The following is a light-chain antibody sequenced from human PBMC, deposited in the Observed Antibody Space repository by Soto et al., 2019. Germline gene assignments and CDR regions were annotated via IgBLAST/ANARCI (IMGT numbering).Light chain of an antibody. Sequence: EIVMTQSPATLSVSPGARATLSCRASQSVSSNLAWHQQKPGQAPRILMYDASTRATGIPARFSGSGSGTEFTLTISSLQSEDFAVYYCQQCHNWPITLGQGTRLEI. CDR1: QSVSSN. J-gene: IGKJ5*01. V-gene: IGKV3-15*01. CDR2: DAS. CDR3: QQCHNWPIT.